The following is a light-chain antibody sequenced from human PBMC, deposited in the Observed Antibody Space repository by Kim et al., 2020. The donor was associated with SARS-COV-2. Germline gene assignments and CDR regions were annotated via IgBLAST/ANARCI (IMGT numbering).Light chain of an antibody. V-gene: IGLV3-25*03. J-gene: IGLJ1*01. CDR1: TLPEKQ. CDR2: KDN. Sequence: SYELTQPPSLSVSPGQTARITCSGDTLPEKQTYWYQQKSGQAPLLAIYKDNERPSGIPGRFSGSSSGTTVTLTISGVQAEDDADYYCQSAGGSGTYVFGT. CDR3: QSAGGSGTYV.